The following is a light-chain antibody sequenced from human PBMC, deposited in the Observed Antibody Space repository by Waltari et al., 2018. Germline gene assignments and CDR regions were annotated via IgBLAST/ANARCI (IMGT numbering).Light chain of an antibody. CDR3: QQYYSIPFT. J-gene: IGKJ3*01. V-gene: IGKV4-1*01. CDR1: QNVLYSSNNKNY. Sequence: DIVMTQSPDSLAVSLGERATINCKSSQNVLYSSNNKNYLAWYQQRSGQPPKLLIYWASTRESGVPDRFSGSGSGTDVTLTISSLQAEDVAVYYCQQYYSIPFTFGPGTKVDIK. CDR2: WAS.